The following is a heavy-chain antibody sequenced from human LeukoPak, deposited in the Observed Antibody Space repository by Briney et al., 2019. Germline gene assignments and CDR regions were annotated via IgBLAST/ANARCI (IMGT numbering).Heavy chain of an antibody. CDR1: GGSISSYF. CDR3: ARRYSSSWYFDY. D-gene: IGHD6-13*01. CDR2: IYTSGSA. J-gene: IGHJ4*02. Sequence: PSETLSLTCTVSGGSISSYFWSWLRQPAGKGLEWIGRIYTSGSADYNPSLKSRVTMSVDTSNNQFSLKLSSVTAADTAVYYCARRYSSSWYFDYWGQGTLVTVSS. V-gene: IGHV4-4*07.